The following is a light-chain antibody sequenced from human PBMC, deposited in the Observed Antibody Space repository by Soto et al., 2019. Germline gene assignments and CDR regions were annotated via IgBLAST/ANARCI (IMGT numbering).Light chain of an antibody. J-gene: IGLJ1*01. CDR3: CSYTTSNTRQIV. CDR2: DVS. V-gene: IGLV2-14*01. Sequence: QSALTQPASVSGSPGQSITISCTGTSSDVGGYNYVSWYQQRPGKAPKFMIYDVSNRPSGVSSRFSGSKSGNTASLTISGLQAEDEADYYCCSYTTSNTRQIVFGTGTKVTVL. CDR1: SSDVGGYNY.